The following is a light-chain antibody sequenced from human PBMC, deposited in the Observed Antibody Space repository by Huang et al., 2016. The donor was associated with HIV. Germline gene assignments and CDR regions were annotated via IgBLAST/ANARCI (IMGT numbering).Light chain of an antibody. CDR1: QSVLYSLSKKNY. CDR3: LQYYSVPQT. J-gene: IGKJ1*01. V-gene: IGKV4-1*01. Sequence: DIVMTQSPDSLAVSPGGRATINCKSTQSVLYSLSKKNYLAWFQQKPGRPPKLLSYWATTRESGVPDRFSGSGSGTDFTLTINNLQAEDVAVYFCLQYYSVPQTFGHGTKVQIK. CDR2: WAT.